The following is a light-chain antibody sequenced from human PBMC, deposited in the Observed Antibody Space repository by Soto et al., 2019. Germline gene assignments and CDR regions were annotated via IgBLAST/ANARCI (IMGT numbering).Light chain of an antibody. Sequence: QSVLTQPASVSESPGQSITISCAGTSSDDGGYNHVSWYQQHADKTPKILIHEVSNRPSAVSNRISHCKCGNTASLTMSGLHAEDAAHYYCTSYTSISTDVFGTGTKVTVL. J-gene: IGLJ1*01. CDR3: TSYTSISTDV. CDR2: EVS. V-gene: IGLV2-14*01. CDR1: SSDDGGYNH.